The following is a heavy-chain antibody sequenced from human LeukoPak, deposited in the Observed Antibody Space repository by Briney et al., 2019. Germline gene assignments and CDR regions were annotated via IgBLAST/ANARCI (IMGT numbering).Heavy chain of an antibody. CDR1: GFTFSSYA. D-gene: IGHD3-10*01. V-gene: IGHV3-30*04. CDR3: AREFGLLWFGEPGGYFDY. J-gene: IGHJ4*02. CDR2: ISYDGSNK. Sequence: PGGSLRLSCAASGFTFSSYAMHWVRQAPGKGLEWVAVISYDGSNKYYADSVKGRLTISRDNSKNTLYLQMNSLRAEDTAVYYCAREFGLLWFGEPGGYFDYWGQGTLVTVSS.